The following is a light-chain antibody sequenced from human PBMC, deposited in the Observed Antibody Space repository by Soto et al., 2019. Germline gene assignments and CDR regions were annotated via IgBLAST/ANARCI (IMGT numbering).Light chain of an antibody. Sequence: EIVLTQSPATLSVSPGERATLTCRTSQSVSSNLAWYQQKPGQAPRLLIYGASTRATGIPGRFSGSGSGTEFTLSISSLQSEDFAVYYCQQYNNWPPLTFGGGTKGEIK. V-gene: IGKV3-15*01. J-gene: IGKJ4*01. CDR2: GAS. CDR1: QSVSSN. CDR3: QQYNNWPPLT.